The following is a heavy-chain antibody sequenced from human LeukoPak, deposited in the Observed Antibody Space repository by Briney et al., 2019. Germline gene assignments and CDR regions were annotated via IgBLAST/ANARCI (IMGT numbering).Heavy chain of an antibody. CDR2: IYSGGAT. D-gene: IGHD3-10*01. J-gene: IGHJ5*02. Sequence: GGSLRLSCTASGFSVSSNFMSWGRQAPGEGLEWLSVIYSGGATYYADSVKGRFTISRDNSRNTLYLQMNDLRPDDTAVYYCARLEVRGVIGPWGQGSLVTVSS. CDR1: GFSVSSNF. CDR3: ARLEVRGVIGP. V-gene: IGHV3-53*01.